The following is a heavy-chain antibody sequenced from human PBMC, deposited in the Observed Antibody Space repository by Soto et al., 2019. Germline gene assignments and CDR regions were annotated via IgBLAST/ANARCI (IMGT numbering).Heavy chain of an antibody. V-gene: IGHV4-39*01. J-gene: IGHJ5*02. D-gene: IGHD2-15*01. CDR2: IYYSGST. Sequence: SRTPSITRTVPRGSISSSSYYCGGIRQPPGKGLEWIGSIYYSGSTYYNPSLKSRVTISVDTSKNQFSLKLSSVTAADTAVYYCARLQVVVVVGTNWFGPWGQGTLVTVS. CDR1: RGSISSSSYY. CDR3: ARLQVVVVVGTNWFGP.